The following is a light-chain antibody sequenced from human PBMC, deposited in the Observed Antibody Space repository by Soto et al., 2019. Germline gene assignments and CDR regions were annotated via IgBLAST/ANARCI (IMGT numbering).Light chain of an antibody. J-gene: IGKJ2*01. V-gene: IGKV3-20*01. CDR1: ESVRNNS. CDR3: HHYGYGADT. Sequence: ERVLTQSPGTLSLSPGERATLSCRANESVRNNSLAWYQQQPGQPPRLLIFGASSRATGIPDRITGIGSGADFSLTISRLEPADFAVYFCHHYGYGADTFGQGTKLEIK. CDR2: GAS.